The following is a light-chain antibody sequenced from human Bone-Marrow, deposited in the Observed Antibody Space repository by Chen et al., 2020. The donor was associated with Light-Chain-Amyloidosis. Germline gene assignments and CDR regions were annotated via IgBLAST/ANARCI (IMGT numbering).Light chain of an antibody. CDR3: QVGDSSDDHGI. Sequence: SYVLTQPPSVSVAPGKTARLTCGGNNIGIKTVHWYQQKPGQAPVLVVYDDSDRPSWISERLSGSNSANTATLTISSVEAGEEADYYWQVGDSSDDHGIFGGGTKLTVL. V-gene: IGLV3-21*03. J-gene: IGLJ2*01. CDR1: NIGIKT. CDR2: DDS.